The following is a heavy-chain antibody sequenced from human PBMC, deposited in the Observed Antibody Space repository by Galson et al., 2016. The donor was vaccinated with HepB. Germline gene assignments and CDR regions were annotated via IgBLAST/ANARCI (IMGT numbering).Heavy chain of an antibody. Sequence: SLRLSCAASRFTFSSYSMSWVRQAPGKGLEWVSSIGYRGDGTDYAESVKGRFTISRDNSKNMLYLQMSSLRVEDTALYYCVADHGGLDCFDFWGQGTMVTVSS. V-gene: IGHV3-23*01. D-gene: IGHD4-23*01. J-gene: IGHJ3*01. CDR1: RFTFSSYS. CDR3: VADHGGLDCFDF. CDR2: IGYRGDGT.